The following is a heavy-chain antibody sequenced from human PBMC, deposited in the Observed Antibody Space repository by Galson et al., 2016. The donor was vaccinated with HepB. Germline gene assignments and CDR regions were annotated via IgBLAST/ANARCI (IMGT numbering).Heavy chain of an antibody. V-gene: IGHV4-59*08. D-gene: IGHD6-25*01. CDR3: ARRRAAAGHAFHFYGMDV. J-gene: IGHJ6*02. CDR2: IFSSGSA. Sequence: SETLSLTCTVSGGSMSSFYRSWIRQPPSRGLEYIGNIFSSGSARYNPSLKSRVSMSVDTSKNQFSLRLDSMTAADTAVYYCARRRAAAGHAFHFYGMDVWGQGTTVTVSS. CDR1: GGSMSSFY.